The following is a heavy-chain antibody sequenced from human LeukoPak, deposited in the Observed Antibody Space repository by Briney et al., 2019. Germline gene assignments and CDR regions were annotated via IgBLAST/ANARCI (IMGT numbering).Heavy chain of an antibody. J-gene: IGHJ6*03. CDR3: ARLDRKDYSTRPIPYYNYYRHV. CDR2: INWIGGIT. CDR1: GFTFDDYG. D-gene: IGHD6-13*01. V-gene: IGHV3-20*04. Sequence: PGGSLRLSCAASGFTFDDYGMSWVRQAPGKGLEWVSAINWIGGITNYVDSVKGRSTISRDNAQNSLYLQMNSLRAEDTAVYYCARLDRKDYSTRPIPYYNYYRHVGAKGPRVIVS.